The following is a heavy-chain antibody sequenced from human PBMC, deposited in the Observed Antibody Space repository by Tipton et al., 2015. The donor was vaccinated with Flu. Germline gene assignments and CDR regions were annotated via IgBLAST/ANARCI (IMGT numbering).Heavy chain of an antibody. CDR2: IYTVGDT. CDR1: GFTIRSSY. D-gene: IGHD2-21*01. J-gene: IGHJ1*01. CDR3: ATDPDGVYGTPGDF. Sequence: LSLTCAASGFTIRSSYMNWVRQAPGKGLEWVSLIYTVGDTFYADSVRGRFTISRDNSKNTLYLQMNSLRADDTAVYYCATDPDGVYGTPGDFWGQGTLVTVSS. V-gene: IGHV3-53*01.